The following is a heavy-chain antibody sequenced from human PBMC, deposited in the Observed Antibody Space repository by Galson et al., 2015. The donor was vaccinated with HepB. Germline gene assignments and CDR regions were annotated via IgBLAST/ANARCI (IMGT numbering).Heavy chain of an antibody. CDR1: GFTFSSYA. D-gene: IGHD3-22*01. CDR2: ISYDGSSK. V-gene: IGHV3-30-3*01. J-gene: IGHJ3*02. CDR3: ARVHYDRGAAFDI. Sequence: SLRLSCAASGFTFSSYAMHWVRQAPGKGLEWVAVISYDGSSKYYADSVKGRFTISRDNSKNTLYLQMNSLRAEDTAVYYCARVHYDRGAAFDIWGQGTMVTVSS.